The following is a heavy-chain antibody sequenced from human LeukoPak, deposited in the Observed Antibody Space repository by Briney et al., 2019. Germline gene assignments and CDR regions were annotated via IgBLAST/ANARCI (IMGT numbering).Heavy chain of an antibody. V-gene: IGHV3-64D*06. Sequence: PGVSLRLSCLASGFTFSSYAMHWVRQAPGKGLEYVSAISSNGGSTYYADSVKGRFAISRDNSKNTLYLQMSSLRAEDTAVYYCVKALGDYYYYYGMDVWGQGTTVTVSS. CDR3: VKALGDYYYYYGMDV. CDR2: ISSNGGST. J-gene: IGHJ6*02. D-gene: IGHD4-17*01. CDR1: GFTFSSYA.